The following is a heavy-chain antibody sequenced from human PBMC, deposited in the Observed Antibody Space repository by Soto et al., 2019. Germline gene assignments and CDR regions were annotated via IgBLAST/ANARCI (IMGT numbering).Heavy chain of an antibody. D-gene: IGHD3-10*01. Sequence: SETLSLTCTVSGGSISSGDYYWSWIRQPPGKGMEWIGYIYYSGSTYYNPSLKSRVTISVDTSKNQFSLKLSSVTAADTAVYYCARTYYGSGRMDVWGQGTTVTVSS. J-gene: IGHJ6*02. CDR2: IYYSGST. CDR3: ARTYYGSGRMDV. V-gene: IGHV4-30-4*01. CDR1: GGSISSGDYY.